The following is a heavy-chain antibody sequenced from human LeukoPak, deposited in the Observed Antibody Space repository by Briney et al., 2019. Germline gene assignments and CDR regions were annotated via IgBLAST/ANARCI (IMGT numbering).Heavy chain of an antibody. CDR2: LTTSGDST. D-gene: IGHD3-9*01. CDR3: AEDGIRDFDWLLYVGYFDY. CDR1: GFTFGSYA. J-gene: IGHJ4*02. V-gene: IGHV3-23*01. Sequence: PGGSLRLSCAASGFTFGSYAMNWVRQAPGKGLEWVSALTTSGDSTSYAASVKGRFTISRDNSKNTLYLQMNSMRAEDTVFYFQAEDGIRDFDWLLYVGYFDYRGQGTLVTVSS.